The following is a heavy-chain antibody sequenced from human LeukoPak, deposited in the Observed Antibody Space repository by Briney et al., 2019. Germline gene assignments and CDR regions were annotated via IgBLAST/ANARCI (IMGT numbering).Heavy chain of an antibody. CDR3: ARGSSSSWYGTR. D-gene: IGHD6-13*01. J-gene: IGHJ4*02. CDR2: IYYSGST. CDR1: GGSISSYY. V-gene: IGHV4-59*01. Sequence: SETLSLTRTVSGGSISSYYWSWIRQPPGKGLEWIGYIYYSGSTNYNPSLKSRVTISVDTSKNQFSLKLSSVTAADTAVYYCARGSSSSWYGTRWGQGTLVTVSS.